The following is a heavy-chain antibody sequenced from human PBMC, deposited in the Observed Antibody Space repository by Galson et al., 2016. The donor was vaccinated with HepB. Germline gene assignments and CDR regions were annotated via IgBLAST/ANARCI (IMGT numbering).Heavy chain of an antibody. CDR3: TRVTDSRSWYDDL. CDR1: GGSIRSSGHY. Sequence: ETLSLTCTVSGGSIRSSGHYWGWNRQSPGKGLEWIGSLYYSGNTFYNPSLKSRVTLSLNTSANQFSLKVNSVTAADTAVYFCTRVTDSRSWYDDLWGQGILVTVSS. J-gene: IGHJ5*02. V-gene: IGHV4-39*07. CDR2: LYYSGNT. D-gene: IGHD3-16*01.